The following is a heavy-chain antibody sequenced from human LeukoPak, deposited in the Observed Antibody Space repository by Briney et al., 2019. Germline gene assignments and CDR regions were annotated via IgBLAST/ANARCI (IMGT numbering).Heavy chain of an antibody. J-gene: IGHJ4*02. CDR2: ISYDGSYK. CDR1: GFTFSPYA. CDR3: ARGTTVTWKPVDF. V-gene: IGHV3-30*04. Sequence: GGSLRLSCVASGFTFSPYAMHWVRQAPGKGLEWVAVISYDGSYKHYADSVKGRFTISRDNSKNTLYLQMNSLGAEDTAVYYYARGTTVTWKPVDFWGQGTLVTVSS. D-gene: IGHD4-11*01.